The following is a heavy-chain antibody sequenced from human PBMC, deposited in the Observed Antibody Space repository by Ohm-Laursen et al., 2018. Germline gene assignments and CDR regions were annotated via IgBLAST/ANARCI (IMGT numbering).Heavy chain of an antibody. Sequence: SETLSLTCAVYGGSFSGYYWSWIRQPPGKGLEWIGEINHSGSTNYNPSLKSRVTISVDTSKNQFSLKLSSVTAADTAVYYCARVKQWLIYAFDIWAKGQWSPSLQ. J-gene: IGHJ3*02. V-gene: IGHV4-34*01. CDR1: GGSFSGYY. CDR3: ARVKQWLIYAFDI. D-gene: IGHD6-19*01. CDR2: INHSGST.